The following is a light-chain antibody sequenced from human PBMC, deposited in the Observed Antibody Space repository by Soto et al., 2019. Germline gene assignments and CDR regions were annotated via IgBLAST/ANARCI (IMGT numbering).Light chain of an antibody. CDR1: SSNIGAGFD. Sequence: QSVLTQPPSVSGAPGQRVTISCAGSSSNIGAGFDVHWYQQLPGTAPKLLIYGNTNRPSGVPDRFSGSKSGTSASLAITGLKADDEADYYCQSYDSSLSGLWVFGGGTKLTVL. CDR2: GNT. J-gene: IGLJ3*02. CDR3: QSYDSSLSGLWV. V-gene: IGLV1-40*01.